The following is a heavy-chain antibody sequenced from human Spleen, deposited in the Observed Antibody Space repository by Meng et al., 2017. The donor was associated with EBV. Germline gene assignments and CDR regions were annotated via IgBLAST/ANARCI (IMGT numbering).Heavy chain of an antibody. V-gene: IGHV1-46*01. D-gene: IGHD3-22*01. CDR2: INPSVGST. Sequence: VGLVQLEAEGKTPWASWKFSCKAAGYTFTSYSMQWVRQAPGQGLEWMGFINPSVGSTGYAQKFQGRVTMTRDTSTNTVYMELSSLRSEDTAVYYCARDLASSGYGGYFDYWGQGTLVTVSS. CDR3: ARDLASSGYGGYFDY. J-gene: IGHJ4*02. CDR1: GYTFTSYS.